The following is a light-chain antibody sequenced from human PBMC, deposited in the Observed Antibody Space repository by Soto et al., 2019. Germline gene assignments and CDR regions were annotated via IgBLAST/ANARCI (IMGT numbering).Light chain of an antibody. CDR3: QQYHNS. CDR2: KAS. V-gene: IGKV1-5*03. CDR1: QSISTW. J-gene: IGKJ1*01. Sequence: DIQMTQFPSTLSASVGDRVTITCRASQSISTWLAWYQQKPGKAPKLLIYKASSLESGVPSRFSGSGSGTEFTLTISSLHPDDFVTYYCQQYHNSFGQRTKVEI.